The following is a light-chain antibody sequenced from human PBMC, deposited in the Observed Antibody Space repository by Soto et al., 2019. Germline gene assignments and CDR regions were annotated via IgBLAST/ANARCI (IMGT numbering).Light chain of an antibody. V-gene: IGKV3-15*01. Sequence: EIVMTQSPATLSVSPGERATLSCRASQSISTELAWYQQKPGQPPRLPIYSASTRATGVPARFTGSGSGSEFTLTISGLQSEDFAVYYCQRGHNWPLTFGQGTRMEI. CDR2: SAS. CDR1: QSISTE. J-gene: IGKJ2*01. CDR3: QRGHNWPLT.